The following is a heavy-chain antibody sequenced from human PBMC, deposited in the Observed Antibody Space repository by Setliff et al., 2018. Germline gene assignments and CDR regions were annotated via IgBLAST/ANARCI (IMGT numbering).Heavy chain of an antibody. V-gene: IGHV4-59*05. CDR1: GDPISRDY. J-gene: IGHJ4*02. CDR2: TSYSGTT. D-gene: IGHD2-21*01. Sequence: SETLSLTCNVSGDPISRDYWNWIRQSPGKGLEWIGSTSYSGTTYSNSSLKSRLSISVDTSKNQFSLRLTSVTAADTAVYFCARHSNTWPVDFWGQGTLVTVSS. CDR3: ARHSNTWPVDF.